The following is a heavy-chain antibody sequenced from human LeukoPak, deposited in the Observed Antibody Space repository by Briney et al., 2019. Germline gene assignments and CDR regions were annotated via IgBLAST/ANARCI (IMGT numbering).Heavy chain of an antibody. CDR2: IKSKTDGGTT. Sequence: PGGSLRLSCAASGFTFSNAWMNWVRQAPGEGLEWVGRIKSKTDGGTTDYAAPVKGRFTISRDDSKNTLYLQMGSLKSEDTAMYYCTTVATIVTQNFDYWGQGTLVTVSS. V-gene: IGHV3-15*01. CDR3: TTVATIVTQNFDY. CDR1: GFTFSNAW. D-gene: IGHD4/OR15-4a*01. J-gene: IGHJ4*02.